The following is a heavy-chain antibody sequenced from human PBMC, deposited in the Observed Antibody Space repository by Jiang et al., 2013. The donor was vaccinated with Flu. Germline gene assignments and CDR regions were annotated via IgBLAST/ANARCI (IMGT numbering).Heavy chain of an antibody. CDR2: INHSGST. CDR1: GGSFSGYY. CDR3: ARTGKEIVVVNNWFDP. D-gene: IGHD3-22*01. Sequence: LLKPSETLSLTCAVYGGSFSGYYWSWIRQPPGKGLEWIGEINHSGSTNYNPSLKSRVTISVDTSKNQFSLKLSSVTAADTAVYYCARTGKEIVVVNNWFDPWGQGTLVTVSS. V-gene: IGHV4-34*01. J-gene: IGHJ5*02.